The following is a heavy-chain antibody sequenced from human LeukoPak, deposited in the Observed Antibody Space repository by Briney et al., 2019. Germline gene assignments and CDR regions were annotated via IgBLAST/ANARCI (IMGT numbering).Heavy chain of an antibody. J-gene: IGHJ4*02. CDR2: VSYSGDT. CDR3: ARGRLRSAPDN. D-gene: IGHD3-16*01. CDR1: GGSISGYY. V-gene: IGHV4-59*01. Sequence: SETLSLTCSVSGGSISGYYWTWIRQPPGKGLEWIGCVSYSGDTSYNPSLKSRVTMSVDTSQNQISLNLNFVTAADTAVYYCARGRLRSAPDNWGQGTLVTVSS.